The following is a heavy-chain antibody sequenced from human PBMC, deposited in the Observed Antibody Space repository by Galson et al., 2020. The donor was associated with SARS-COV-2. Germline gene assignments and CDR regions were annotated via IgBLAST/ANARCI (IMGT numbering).Heavy chain of an antibody. Sequence: ASVKVSCKTSGYTFTDYGISWMRQAPGQGLEWMGWISAYNGNTHYAQKLQDRVTMATDTSTSTAYMELKSLRSDDMAIYYCARDRLMGDMDEYWGRGTLVTVSS. V-gene: IGHV1-18*03. D-gene: IGHD1-26*01. CDR1: GYTFTDYG. J-gene: IGHJ4*02. CDR3: ARDRLMGDMDEY. CDR2: ISAYNGNT.